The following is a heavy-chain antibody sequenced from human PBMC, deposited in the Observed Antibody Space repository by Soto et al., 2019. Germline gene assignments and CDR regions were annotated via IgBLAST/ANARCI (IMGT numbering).Heavy chain of an antibody. CDR3: ARSGDCTGTSCHLRGPSAS. Sequence: GGSLRLSCAASGFTFSRYAMHWVRQAPGKGLEWVAAIWGDGSDKKYADSVKGRFTVSRDNSKNTLYLQMNSLRDEDTAVYFCARSGDCTGTSCHLRGPSASWGPGTLVPVSS. CDR1: GFTFSRYA. J-gene: IGHJ5*02. CDR2: IWGDGSDK. V-gene: IGHV3-33*01. D-gene: IGHD2-8*02.